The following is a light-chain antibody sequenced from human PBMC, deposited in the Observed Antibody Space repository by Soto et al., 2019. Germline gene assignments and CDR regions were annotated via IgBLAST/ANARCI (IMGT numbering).Light chain of an antibody. CDR2: EVI. J-gene: IGLJ2*01. CDR3: SSYAGSKVV. CDR1: SSDVGGYNY. Sequence: QSVLTQPPSASGSPGQSVTISCTGTSSDVGGYNYVSWYQQHPGKAPKLMIYEVIKRPSGVPDRFSGSESGNTASLTVSGVQAEDEADYFCSSYAGSKVVFGGGTKLTVL. V-gene: IGLV2-8*01.